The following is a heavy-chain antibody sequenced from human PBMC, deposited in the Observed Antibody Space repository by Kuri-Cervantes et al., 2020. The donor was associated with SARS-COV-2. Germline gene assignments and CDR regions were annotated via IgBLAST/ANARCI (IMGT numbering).Heavy chain of an antibody. V-gene: IGHV3-21*01. D-gene: IGHD3-3*01. CDR1: GFTFSSYS. Sequence: GGSLRLSCAASGFTFSSYSMNWVRQAPGKGLEWVSSISSSSSYIYYADSVKGRFTISRDNAKNSLYPQMNSLRAEDTAVYYCARVSRITIFGVANDAFDIWGQGTMVTVSS. CDR2: ISSSSSYI. CDR3: ARVSRITIFGVANDAFDI. J-gene: IGHJ3*02.